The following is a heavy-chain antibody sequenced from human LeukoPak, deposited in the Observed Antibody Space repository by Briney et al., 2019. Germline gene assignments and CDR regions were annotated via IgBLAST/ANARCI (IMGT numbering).Heavy chain of an antibody. CDR1: GFTFSDYY. Sequence: PGGSLRLSCAASGFTFSDYYMSWIRQAPGKGLEWVSYISSSGSTIYYADSVKGRFTISRDNAKNSLYLQMNSLRAEDTAVYYCAYYYCTNGVCFDYWGQGTLVTVSS. CDR3: AYYYCTNGVCFDY. D-gene: IGHD2-8*01. V-gene: IGHV3-11*04. CDR2: ISSSGSTI. J-gene: IGHJ4*02.